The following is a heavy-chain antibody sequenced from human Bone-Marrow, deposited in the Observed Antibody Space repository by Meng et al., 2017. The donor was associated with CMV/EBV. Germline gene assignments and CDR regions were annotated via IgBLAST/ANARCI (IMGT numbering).Heavy chain of an antibody. CDR1: GFTFGDHA. V-gene: IGHV3-49*04. D-gene: IGHD3-10*01. CDR3: TSHGFGQN. J-gene: IGHJ4*02. Sequence: GESLKISCTASGFTFGDHAMSWVRQAPGKGLEWVGFIRSKAYGGTTEYAASVKGRFTISRDDSKSIAYLQMNSLKTEDTAVYYCTSHGFGQNWGQGTLVTVSS. CDR2: IRSKAYGGTT.